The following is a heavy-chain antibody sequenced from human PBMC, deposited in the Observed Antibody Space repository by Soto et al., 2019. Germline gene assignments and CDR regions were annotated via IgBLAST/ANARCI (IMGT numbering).Heavy chain of an antibody. Sequence: EVQLVESGGGLVKPGGSLRLSCAASGFTFSSYSMNWVRQAPGKGLEWVSSISSSSSYIYYADSVKGRFTISRDNAKNSLYLQMNSLRAEDTAVYYCAREGDRVPAAMPCVTNWFDPWGQGTLVTVSS. D-gene: IGHD2-2*01. J-gene: IGHJ5*02. CDR3: AREGDRVPAAMPCVTNWFDP. CDR2: ISSSSSYI. CDR1: GFTFSSYS. V-gene: IGHV3-21*01.